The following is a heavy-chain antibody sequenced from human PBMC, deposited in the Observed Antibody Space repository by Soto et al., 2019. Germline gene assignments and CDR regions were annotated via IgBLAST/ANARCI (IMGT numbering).Heavy chain of an antibody. CDR3: ARGNSFYCSSTSCSRWWFDP. CDR2: ISSSSSYI. D-gene: IGHD2-2*01. V-gene: IGHV3-21*01. J-gene: IGHJ5*02. Sequence: VGSLRLSCAASGFTFSSYSMNWVRQAPGKGLEWGSSISSSSSYIYYADSVKGRFTISRDNAKNSLYLQMNSLRAEDTAVYYCARGNSFYCSSTSCSRWWFDPWGQGTLVTVSS. CDR1: GFTFSSYS.